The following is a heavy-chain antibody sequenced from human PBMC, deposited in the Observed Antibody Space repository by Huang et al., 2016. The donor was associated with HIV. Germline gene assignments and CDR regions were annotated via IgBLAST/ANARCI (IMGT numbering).Heavy chain of an antibody. Sequence: QVQLVQSGAEVRKPGSSVKVSGRASGGSFNHFGINWVRQAPGQGLEWMGGRIPRFGTRNDAQRFKDRVTITGDETTGVVHLEVTSLRSDDTAVYFCAKRGGAWGSPYAFDLWGPGTMVTVSS. CDR2: RIPRFGTR. CDR3: AKRGGAWGSPYAFDL. CDR1: GGSFNHFG. J-gene: IGHJ3*01. V-gene: IGHV1-69*13. D-gene: IGHD3-16*01.